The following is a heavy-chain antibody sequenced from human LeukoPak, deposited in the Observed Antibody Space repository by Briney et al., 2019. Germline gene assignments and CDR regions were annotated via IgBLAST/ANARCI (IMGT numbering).Heavy chain of an antibody. CDR1: GFTFSSYA. Sequence: GGSLRLSCAASGFTFSSYAMSWVRQAPGKGLEWVSAIRGSGGSTYYADSVKGRFTISRDNSKNTLYLQMNSLRAEDTAVYYCAKDDYYDSSGTHWGQGTLVTVSS. J-gene: IGHJ4*02. V-gene: IGHV3-23*01. CDR2: IRGSGGST. D-gene: IGHD3-22*01. CDR3: AKDDYYDSSGTH.